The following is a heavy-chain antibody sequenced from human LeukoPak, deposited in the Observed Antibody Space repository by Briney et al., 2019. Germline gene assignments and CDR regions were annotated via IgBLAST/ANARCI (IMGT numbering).Heavy chain of an antibody. D-gene: IGHD2-8*01. CDR1: RFTFGDYA. Sequence: GGSLRLSCTASRFTFGDYAMTWVRQAPGRGLEWVGFIRKKGFGGTTEYAASVKGRFTISRDDSNSIAYLQMNSLKTEDTAVYYCARANCVNGVCYHFDYWGRGTLVTVSS. CDR3: ARANCVNGVCYHFDY. CDR2: IRKKGFGGTT. J-gene: IGHJ4*02. V-gene: IGHV3-49*04.